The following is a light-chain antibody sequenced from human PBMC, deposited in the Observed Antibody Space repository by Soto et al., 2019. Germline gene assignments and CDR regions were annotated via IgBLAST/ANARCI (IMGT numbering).Light chain of an antibody. J-gene: IGKJ1*01. Sequence: ESVFTQCPSTMSLSPGERATLSCRASQSVGSSLAWYQQRPGQPPRLLIYDASKREPGTPARFTGSGSGTDFTLTISSLEPEDFAFYSCQQRSNLPGTFGQGTKVDI. CDR2: DAS. CDR3: QQRSNLPGT. CDR1: QSVGSS. V-gene: IGKV3-11*01.